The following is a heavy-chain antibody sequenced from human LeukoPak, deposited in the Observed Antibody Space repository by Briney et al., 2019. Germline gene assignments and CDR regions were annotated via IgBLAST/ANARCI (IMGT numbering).Heavy chain of an antibody. D-gene: IGHD3-22*01. Sequence: ASVKVSCKASGYTFTNYGISWVRQAPGQGLEWMGWISVYNGNTNYAQKLQDRVTMTTDTSTSTAYMDLRSPRSDDTAVYYCVRDSYDSSGNYLDYWGQGTLVTVSS. V-gene: IGHV1-18*01. J-gene: IGHJ4*02. CDR3: VRDSYDSSGNYLDY. CDR2: ISVYNGNT. CDR1: GYTFTNYG.